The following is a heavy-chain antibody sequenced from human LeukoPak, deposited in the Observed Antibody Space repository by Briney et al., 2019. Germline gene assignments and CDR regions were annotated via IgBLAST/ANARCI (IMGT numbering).Heavy chain of an antibody. J-gene: IGHJ4*02. Sequence: GGSLRLSCAASGFTFSIYWMTWVRQAPGKGLEWVANIGQDGGEKYYVDSVKGQFTISRDNTKDSLYLQMNSLGAEDTALYYCARLRGGSYWGRGTLVTVSS. CDR3: ARLRGGSY. CDR1: GFTFSIYW. V-gene: IGHV3-7*01. CDR2: IGQDGGEK. D-gene: IGHD2-15*01.